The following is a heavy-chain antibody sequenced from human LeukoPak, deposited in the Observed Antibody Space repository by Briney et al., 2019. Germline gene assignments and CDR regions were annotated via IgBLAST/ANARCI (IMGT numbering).Heavy chain of an antibody. D-gene: IGHD5-12*01. CDR3: ARDSSWIYDY. V-gene: IGHV3-20*04. CDR2: INWNGGST. J-gene: IGHJ4*02. Sequence: GGSLRLSCAASGFTFSSYGMSWVRQAPGKGLEWVSGINWNGGSTGYADSVKGRFTISRDNAKNSLYLQMNSLRAEDTAVYYCARDSSWIYDYWGQGTLVTVSS. CDR1: GFTFSSYG.